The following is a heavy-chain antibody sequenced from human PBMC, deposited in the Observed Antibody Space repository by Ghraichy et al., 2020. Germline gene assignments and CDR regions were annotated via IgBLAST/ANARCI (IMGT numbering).Heavy chain of an antibody. J-gene: IGHJ5*02. V-gene: IGHV4-39*01. CDR1: GDSIRSSNYY. CDR3: ARRGNYCGGDSCLNWFDP. D-gene: IGHD2-21*01. CDR2: VSYTEGT. Sequence: GSLRLSCSVSGDSIRSSNYYWDWIRQPPGKGLDWVGSVSYTEGTHYSPSLESRISISIDTSKNQFSLNLGSVTAADTAVYYCARRGNYCGGDSCLNWFDPWGQGTLVTVSS.